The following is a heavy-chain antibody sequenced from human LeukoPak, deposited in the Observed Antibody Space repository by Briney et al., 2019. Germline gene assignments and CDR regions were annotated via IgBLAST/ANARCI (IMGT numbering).Heavy chain of an antibody. V-gene: IGHV3-74*01. J-gene: IGHJ3*02. D-gene: IGHD6-19*01. CDR2: VNSDGSST. CDR1: GFTFSSYW. Sequence: QPGGSLRLSCAASGFTFSSYWMHWVRQAPGKGLVWVSRVNSDGSSTSYADSVKGRFTISRDNAKNTLYLQMNSLRAEDTAVYYCARVKPSGWPRAAFDIWGQGTMVTVSS. CDR3: ARVKPSGWPRAAFDI.